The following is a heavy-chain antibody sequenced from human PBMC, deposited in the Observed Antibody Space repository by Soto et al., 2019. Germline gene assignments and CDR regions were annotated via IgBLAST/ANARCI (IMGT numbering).Heavy chain of an antibody. CDR3: AREVASYDRSGFFDY. J-gene: IGHJ4*02. Sequence: GESLKISCAGSGFIFSNSAFHWVRQAPGKGLEWVALISYDGNNKYYADSVKGRFTISRDNSKNTLYLQMHSLRADDTAVYYCAREVASYDRSGFFDYWGQGALVTVSS. V-gene: IGHV3-30-3*01. CDR2: ISYDGNNK. CDR1: GFIFSNSA. D-gene: IGHD3-22*01.